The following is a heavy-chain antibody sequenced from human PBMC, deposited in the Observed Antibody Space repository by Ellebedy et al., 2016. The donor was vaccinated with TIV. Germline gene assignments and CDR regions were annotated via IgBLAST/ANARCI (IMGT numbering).Heavy chain of an antibody. CDR3: VTQRGLD. CDR2: IKEGGTKR. Sequence: GESLKISCAASGFTFSNYWMNWVRQAPGKGLEWVANIKEGGTKRYYVDSVKGRFSISRDDAKNSIYLQMNSLRVEDTAIYYCVTQRGLDWGQGTLVTVSP. J-gene: IGHJ4*02. D-gene: IGHD6-19*01. CDR1: GFTFSNYW. V-gene: IGHV3-7*01.